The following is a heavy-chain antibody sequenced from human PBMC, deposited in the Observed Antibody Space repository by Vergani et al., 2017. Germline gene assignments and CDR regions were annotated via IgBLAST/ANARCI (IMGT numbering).Heavy chain of an antibody. Sequence: EVQLVESGGGLVKPGGSLRLSCAASGFTFSSYSMNWVRQAPGKGLEWVSSISSSSSYIYYADSVKGRFTISRDNAKNSLYLQMNSLRAEDTAVYYCARITXILTGYYPSNAVDYWGQGTLVTVSS. CDR3: ARITXILTGYYPSNAVDY. CDR2: ISSSSSYI. V-gene: IGHV3-21*01. D-gene: IGHD3-9*01. J-gene: IGHJ4*02. CDR1: GFTFSSYS.